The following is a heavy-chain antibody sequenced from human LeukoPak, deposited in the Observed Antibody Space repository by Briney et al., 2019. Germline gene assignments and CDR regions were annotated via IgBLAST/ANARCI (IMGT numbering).Heavy chain of an antibody. V-gene: IGHV4-39*07. CDR3: ARTPLLWFGELLGYFDY. Sequence: SETLSLTCTVSGGSISSSSYYWGWIRQPPGKGLEWIGSIYYSGSTYYNPSLKSRVTISVDTSKNQFSLKLSSVTAADTAVYYCARTPLLWFGELLGYFDYWGQGTLVTVSS. J-gene: IGHJ4*02. CDR2: IYYSGST. CDR1: GGSISSSSYY. D-gene: IGHD3-10*01.